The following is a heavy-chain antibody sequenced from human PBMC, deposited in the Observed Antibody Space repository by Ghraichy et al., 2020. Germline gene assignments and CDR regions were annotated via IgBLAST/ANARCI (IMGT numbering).Heavy chain of an antibody. CDR2: MNPNSGNT. J-gene: IGHJ6*02. CDR3: ARAPGAYYYYGMDV. V-gene: IGHV1-8*01. CDR1: GYTFTSYD. Sequence: ASVKVSCKASGYTFTSYDINWVRQATGQGLEWMGWMNPNSGNTGYAQKFQGRVTMTRNTSISTAYMELSSLRSEDTAVYYCARAPGAYYYYGMDVWGHGTTLSVSS. D-gene: IGHD7-27*01.